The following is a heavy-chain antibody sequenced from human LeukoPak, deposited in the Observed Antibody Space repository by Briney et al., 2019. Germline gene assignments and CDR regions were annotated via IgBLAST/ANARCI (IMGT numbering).Heavy chain of an antibody. V-gene: IGHV3-11*01. CDR1: GFTFSDYY. Sequence: PGGSLRLSCAASGFTFSDYYMTWVRQAPGKGLEWVLYISDTGRTIFYGDSVKGRFTISRDNAKNSFYLQMNSLRPEDTAVYYCARGIMVRGVGDWFDPWGQGTLVSVSS. CDR2: ISDTGRTI. J-gene: IGHJ5*02. CDR3: ARGIMVRGVGDWFDP. D-gene: IGHD3-10*01.